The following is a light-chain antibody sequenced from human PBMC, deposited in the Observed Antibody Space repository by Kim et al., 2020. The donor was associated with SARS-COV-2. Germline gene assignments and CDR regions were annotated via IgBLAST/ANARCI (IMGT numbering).Light chain of an antibody. Sequence: AFVGDSVTNMCQATQDIANHVNWYQHEPGKAPNLLIYDASRLVLGAPSMFSGTGFGTDFTFTIDSLQPEDVAAYYCQQSDNLPYTFGLGTKVDIK. CDR1: QDIANH. CDR2: DAS. V-gene: IGKV1-33*01. J-gene: IGKJ2*01. CDR3: QQSDNLPYT.